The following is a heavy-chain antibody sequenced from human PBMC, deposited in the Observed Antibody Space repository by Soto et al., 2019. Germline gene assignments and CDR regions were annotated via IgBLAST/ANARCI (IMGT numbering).Heavy chain of an antibody. CDR1: EGTFNSYA. V-gene: IGHV1-69*01. CDR3: ASGASRWYPYFFDS. D-gene: IGHD6-13*01. J-gene: IGHJ4*02. CDR2: IIPYYNTL. Sequence: QAQVVQSGAEVRKPGSSVKLSCKASEGTFNSYAIAWVRQAPGQGLEWMGGIIPYYNTLNYAQKFQDRVTITADDSTNTVYMELSSLRSDATDVYFCASGASRWYPYFFDSWAQGTLVTVSS.